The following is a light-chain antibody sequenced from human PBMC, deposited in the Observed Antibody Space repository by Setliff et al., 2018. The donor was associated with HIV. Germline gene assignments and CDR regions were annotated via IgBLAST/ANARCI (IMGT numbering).Light chain of an antibody. CDR1: NIGSKS. J-gene: IGLJ1*01. Sequence: SYELTQPPSVSVAPGKTARITCGGNNIGSKSVHWYQQKPGQAPVLVMHYDTNRPSGIPERFSGSNSGNTATLTISRVEAGDEADYYCQVRDSSSDHVFGTGTKV. CDR3: QVRDSSSDHV. CDR2: YDT. V-gene: IGLV3-21*04.